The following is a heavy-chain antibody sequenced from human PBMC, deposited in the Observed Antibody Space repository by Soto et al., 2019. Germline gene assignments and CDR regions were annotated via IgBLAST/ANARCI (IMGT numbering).Heavy chain of an antibody. CDR2: IYYSGST. D-gene: IGHD2-2*01. CDR3: ARGGSIVVVPAATATFWFDP. Sequence: PSETLSLTCTVSGGSISSYYWSWIRQPPGKGLEWIGYIYYSGSTNYSPSLKSRVTISVDTSKNQFSLKLSSVTAADTAVYYCARGGSIVVVPAATATFWFDPWGQGTLVTVSS. J-gene: IGHJ5*02. V-gene: IGHV4-59*01. CDR1: GGSISSYY.